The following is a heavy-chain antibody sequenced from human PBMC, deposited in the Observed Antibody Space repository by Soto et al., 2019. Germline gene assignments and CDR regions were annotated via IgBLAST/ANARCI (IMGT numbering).Heavy chain of an antibody. CDR3: ARRWGEGRVDY. D-gene: IGHD3-10*01. Sequence: SETLSLTCAVSGGSISSSNWWSWVRQPPGKGLEWIGEIYHSGNTNYNPSLKSRVTMAADKSRNQFSLKLSSVTAADTAVYYCARRWGEGRVDYWGQGTLVTVSS. V-gene: IGHV4-4*02. CDR1: GGSISSSNW. J-gene: IGHJ4*02. CDR2: IYHSGNT.